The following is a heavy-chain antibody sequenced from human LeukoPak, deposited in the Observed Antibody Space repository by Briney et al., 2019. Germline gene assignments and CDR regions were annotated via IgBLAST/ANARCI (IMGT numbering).Heavy chain of an antibody. Sequence: PSETLSLTCTVSGGSISNYYWSWIRQPAGKGLEWIGRIYASGSTDYNPSLRSRVTMSVDTSKNQFSLRVNSVTAADTAVYYCARGIAAADTRPFDYWGQGTLVTVSS. J-gene: IGHJ4*02. CDR2: IYASGST. CDR3: ARGIAAADTRPFDY. CDR1: GGSISNYY. V-gene: IGHV4-4*07. D-gene: IGHD6-13*01.